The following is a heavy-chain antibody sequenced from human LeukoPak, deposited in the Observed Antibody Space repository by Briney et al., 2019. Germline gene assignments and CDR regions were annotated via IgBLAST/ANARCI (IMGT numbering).Heavy chain of an antibody. V-gene: IGHV3-13*01. J-gene: IGHJ6*02. CDR2: IGTAGDT. D-gene: IGHD2-21*02. CDR1: GFTFSSYD. Sequence: GGSLRLSCAASGFTFSSYDMHWVRQATGKGLEWVSAIGTAGDTYYPGSVKGRFTISRENAKNSLYLQMNSLRAGDTAVYYCARASDPYYYYGMDVRGQGTTVTVSS. CDR3: ARASDPYYYYGMDV.